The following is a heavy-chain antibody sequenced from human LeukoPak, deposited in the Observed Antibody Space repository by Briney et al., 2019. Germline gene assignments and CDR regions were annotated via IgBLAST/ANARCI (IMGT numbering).Heavy chain of an antibody. CDR1: GYTFTYYY. CDR3: ARDNTNWSFDY. V-gene: IGHV1-46*01. J-gene: IGHJ4*02. D-gene: IGHD1-1*01. CDR2: INLRDGIR. Sequence: GASVKVSCKASGYTFTYYYIYWVRQAPGQGLEWMGIINLRDGIRTYAQKFQGRVTMTGDTSTSTFHMELSSLRIEDTAVYYCARDNTNWSFDYWGQGTLVTVPS.